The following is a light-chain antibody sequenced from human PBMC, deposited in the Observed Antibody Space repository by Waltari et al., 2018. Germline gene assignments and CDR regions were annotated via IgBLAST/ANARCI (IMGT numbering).Light chain of an antibody. Sequence: EIVLTQSPATLSLSPGERATLPCGASPSVNSNYLAWYQQKPGLTPRLLIDDASSRATGIPDRFTGSGSGTDFTLTISRLEPEDFAVYYCQQYGSSPPWTFGQGTKVEIK. J-gene: IGKJ1*01. V-gene: IGKV3D-20*01. CDR1: PSVNSNY. CDR3: QQYGSSPPWT. CDR2: DAS.